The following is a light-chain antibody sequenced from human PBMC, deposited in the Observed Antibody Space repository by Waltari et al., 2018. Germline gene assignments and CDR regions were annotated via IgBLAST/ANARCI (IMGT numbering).Light chain of an antibody. CDR2: DVS. J-gene: IGLJ2*01. CDR1: SSAIGAYNY. CDR3: SSYTTTRTRL. Sequence: QSALTQPASVSGSPGQSVTIYCIGTSSAIGAYNYVAWYQHYPGKAPKLLIYDVSNRPSGVSSRFSGSKSGNTASLTISGLQADDESDYYCSSYTTTRTRLFGGGTKLTVL. V-gene: IGLV2-14*03.